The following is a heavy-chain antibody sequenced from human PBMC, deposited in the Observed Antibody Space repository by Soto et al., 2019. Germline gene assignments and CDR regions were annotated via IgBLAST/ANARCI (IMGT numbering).Heavy chain of an antibody. CDR1: GGTFSSYA. J-gene: IGHJ6*02. CDR2: IIPIFGTA. Sequence: QVQLVQSGAEVKKPGSSVKVSCKASGGTFSSYAISWVRQAPGQGLEWMGGIIPIFGTANYAQKFQGRVTITADESTSTADMELSSLRSEDTAVYYCARPIPPYSYGSPRYYCYGMDVWGQGTTVTVSS. V-gene: IGHV1-69*12. CDR3: ARPIPPYSYGSPRYYCYGMDV. D-gene: IGHD5-18*01.